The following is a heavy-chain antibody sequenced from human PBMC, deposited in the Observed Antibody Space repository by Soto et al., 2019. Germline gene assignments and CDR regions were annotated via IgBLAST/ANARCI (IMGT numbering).Heavy chain of an antibody. V-gene: IGHV3-23*01. J-gene: IGHJ6*02. CDR3: AKDRGFGAGHGMDV. CDR1: GFTFSNYA. D-gene: IGHD3-10*01. Sequence: EVQLLESGGDLVQPGGSLRLSCEASGFTFSNYAMSWVRQAPGKGLEWVTGISARGGTTYYVDSVKSRFTISRDNSKNTLYLQMNALRAEDRAVYYCAKDRGFGAGHGMDVWGQGTTVTVSS. CDR2: ISARGGTT.